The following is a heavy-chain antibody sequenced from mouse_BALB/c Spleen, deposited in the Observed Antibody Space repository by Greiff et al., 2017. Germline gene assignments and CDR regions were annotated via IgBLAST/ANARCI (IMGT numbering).Heavy chain of an antibody. CDR1: GFSLTSYG. V-gene: IGHV2-9*02. D-gene: IGHD2-10*02. Sequence: QVQLKQSGPGLVAPSQSLSITCTVSGFSLTSYGVHWVRQPPGKGLEWLGVIWAGGSTNYNSALMSRLSISKDNSKSQVFLKMNSLQTDDTAMYYCARGMAPYGNPVRYYAMDYWGQGTSVTGSS. J-gene: IGHJ4*01. CDR3: ARGMAPYGNPVRYYAMDY. CDR2: IWAGGST.